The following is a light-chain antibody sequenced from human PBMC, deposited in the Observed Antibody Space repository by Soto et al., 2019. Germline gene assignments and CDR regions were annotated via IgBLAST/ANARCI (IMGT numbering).Light chain of an antibody. Sequence: DIQMTQSPSSLSASVGDRVTITCQATQNINTYVNWYQQKPGKAPQLLIYGASSLQSGVPSRFSGRGSGADFTLTISSLQPEDFATYYCQQSYSNTKTFGQGTKVDIK. CDR2: GAS. CDR3: QQSYSNTKT. V-gene: IGKV1-39*01. J-gene: IGKJ1*01. CDR1: QNINTY.